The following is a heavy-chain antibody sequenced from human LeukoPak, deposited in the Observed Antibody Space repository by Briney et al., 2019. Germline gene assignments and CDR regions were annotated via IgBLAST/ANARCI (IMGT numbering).Heavy chain of an antibody. V-gene: IGHV3-9*01. CDR2: ISWNSGSI. D-gene: IGHD3-22*01. Sequence: PGRSLRLSCAASGFTFDDYAMHWVRQAPGKGLEWVSGISWNSGSIGYADSVKGRFTISRDNAKNSLYLQMNSLRAEDTALYYCAKDILQGSGYYHTFDYWGQGTLVTVSS. CDR3: AKDILQGSGYYHTFDY. J-gene: IGHJ4*02. CDR1: GFTFDDYA.